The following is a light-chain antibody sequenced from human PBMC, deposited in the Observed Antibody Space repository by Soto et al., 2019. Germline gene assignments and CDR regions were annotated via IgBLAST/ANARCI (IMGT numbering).Light chain of an antibody. V-gene: IGKV4-1*01. CDR2: WAS. CDR1: QSVLYSSNNKKY. CDR3: QQYYSTAPT. J-gene: IGKJ3*01. Sequence: DIVMTQSPDSLAVSLGERATINCKSSQSVLYSSNNKKYLAWYQQKPGQPPKLLIYWASTRESGVPDRFSGSGSGTDFTLTISRLQAEDVAVYYCQQYYSTAPTFGPGTKVEVK.